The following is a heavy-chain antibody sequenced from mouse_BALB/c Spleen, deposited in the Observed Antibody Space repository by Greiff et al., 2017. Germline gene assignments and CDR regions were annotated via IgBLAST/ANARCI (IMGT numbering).Heavy chain of an antibody. CDR2: ISYDGSN. CDR3: ARNSLLRVERYFDV. V-gene: IGHV3-6*02. D-gene: IGHD1-2*01. CDR1: GYSITSGYY. J-gene: IGHJ1*01. Sequence: EVKLMESGPGLVKPSQSLSLTCSVTGYSITSGYYWNWIRQFPGNKLEWMGYISYDGSNNYNPSLKNRISITRDTSKNQFFLKLNSVTTEDTATYYCARNSLLRVERYFDVWGAGTTVTVSS.